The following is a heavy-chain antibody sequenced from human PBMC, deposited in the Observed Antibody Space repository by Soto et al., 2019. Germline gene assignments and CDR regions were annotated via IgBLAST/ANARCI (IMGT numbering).Heavy chain of an antibody. CDR2: IWYDGSNK. CDR1: GFTFSSYG. V-gene: IGHV3-33*01. Sequence: HPVGSLRLSCAASGFTFSSYGMHWVRQAPGKGLEWVAVIWYDGSNKYYADSVRGRFTISRDNSKNTLYLQMNSLRAEDTAVYYCARDPSSGSSGYPHFAGYFDYWGQGTLVTVSS. D-gene: IGHD3-22*01. J-gene: IGHJ4*02. CDR3: ARDPSSGSSGYPHFAGYFDY.